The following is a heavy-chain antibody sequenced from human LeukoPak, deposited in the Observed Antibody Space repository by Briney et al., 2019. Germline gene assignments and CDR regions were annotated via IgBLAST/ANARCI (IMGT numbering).Heavy chain of an antibody. J-gene: IGHJ5*02. V-gene: IGHV4-34*01. CDR3: AREANIATAIVWFDP. D-gene: IGHD6-13*01. CDR2: INHSGST. CDR1: GGSFSTYY. Sequence: SETLSLTCAVYGGSFSTYYWSWIRQPPGKGLEWIGEINHSGSTNYNPSLKSRVTISGDTSKNQFSLKRSSVTAADTAMYYCAREANIATAIVWFDPWGQGTLVTVSS.